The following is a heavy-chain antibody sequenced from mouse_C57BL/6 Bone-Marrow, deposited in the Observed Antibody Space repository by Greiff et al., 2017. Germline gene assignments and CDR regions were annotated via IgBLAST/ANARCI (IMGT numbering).Heavy chain of an antibody. V-gene: IGHV1-75*01. CDR2: IFPGSGST. CDR3: ARSPITTVVAIYWYFDV. CDR1: GYTFTDYY. Sequence: QVHVKQSGPELVKPGASVKISCKASGYTFTDYYINWVKQRPGQGLEWIGWIFPGSGSTYYNEKFKGKATLTVDKSSSTAYMLLSSLTSEDSAVYFCARSPITTVVAIYWYFDVWGTGTTVTVSS. J-gene: IGHJ1*03. D-gene: IGHD1-1*01.